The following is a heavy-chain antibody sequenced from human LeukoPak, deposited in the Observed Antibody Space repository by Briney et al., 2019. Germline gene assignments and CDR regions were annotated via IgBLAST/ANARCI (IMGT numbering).Heavy chain of an antibody. CDR1: GGSFSGNY. CDR3: ARTHLGYCTNGVCYTNYYYYMDV. D-gene: IGHD2-8*01. V-gene: IGHV4-59*01. Sequence: PSETLSLTCAVYGGSFSGNYWSWIRQPPGKGLEWIGYIYYSGSTNYNPSLKSRVTISVDTSKNQFSLKLSSVTAADTAVYYCARTHLGYCTNGVCYTNYYYYMDVWGKGTTVTVSS. CDR2: IYYSGST. J-gene: IGHJ6*03.